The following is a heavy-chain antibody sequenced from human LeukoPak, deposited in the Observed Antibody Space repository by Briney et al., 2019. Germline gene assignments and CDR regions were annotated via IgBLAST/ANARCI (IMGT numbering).Heavy chain of an antibody. Sequence: ASVKVSCKASGYTFTSYYMHWVRQAPGQGLEWMGIINPSGGSTSYAQKFQGRVTMTRDTSTSTVYMELSSLRSEDTAVYYCARDRNLYDSSGYDAFDIWGQGTMVTVSS. V-gene: IGHV1-46*01. CDR1: GYTFTSYY. CDR3: ARDRNLYDSSGYDAFDI. J-gene: IGHJ3*02. CDR2: INPSGGST. D-gene: IGHD3-22*01.